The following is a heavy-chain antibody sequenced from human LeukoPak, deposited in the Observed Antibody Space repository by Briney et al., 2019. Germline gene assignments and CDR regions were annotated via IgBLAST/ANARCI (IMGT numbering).Heavy chain of an antibody. Sequence: SQTLSLTCTVSGGSISSGSYYWSWIRQPAGKGLEWNGRIYTSGSTNYNPSLKSRVTISVDTSKNQFSLKLSSVTAADTAVYYCAREGESGWNYNPNYFDYWGQGTLVTVSS. J-gene: IGHJ4*02. D-gene: IGHD1-7*01. CDR2: IYTSGST. V-gene: IGHV4-61*02. CDR3: AREGESGWNYNPNYFDY. CDR1: GGSISSGSYY.